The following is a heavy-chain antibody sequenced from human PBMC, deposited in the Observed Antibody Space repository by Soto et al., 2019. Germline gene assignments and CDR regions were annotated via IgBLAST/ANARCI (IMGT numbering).Heavy chain of an antibody. CDR1: GFTFSNYG. CDR2: ISSDGSSK. D-gene: IGHD6-13*01. J-gene: IGHJ4*02. Sequence: QVQLVESGGGVVQPGTSLRLSCAASGFTFSNYGMHWVRQAPGKGLDCVASISSDGSSKYYADSVKGRFTISRDNSKNTLNLEMNSLRVEDTAVYYYAKVVEQQLVRCGLDCWGQGTLVTVSS. V-gene: IGHV3-30*18. CDR3: AKVVEQQLVRCGLDC.